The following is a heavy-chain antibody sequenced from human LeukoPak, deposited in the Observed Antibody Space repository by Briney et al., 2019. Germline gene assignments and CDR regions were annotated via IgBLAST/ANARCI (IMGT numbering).Heavy chain of an antibody. CDR1: GYTFTGYY. D-gene: IGHD5-24*01. Sequence: GASVKVSCKASGYTFTGYYMHWVRQAPGQGLEWMGRIIPILGIANYAQKFQGRVTITADKSTSTAYMELSSLRSEDTAVYYCARVGRDGYNDYWGQGTLVTVSS. CDR3: ARVGRDGYNDY. CDR2: IIPILGIA. J-gene: IGHJ4*02. V-gene: IGHV1-69*04.